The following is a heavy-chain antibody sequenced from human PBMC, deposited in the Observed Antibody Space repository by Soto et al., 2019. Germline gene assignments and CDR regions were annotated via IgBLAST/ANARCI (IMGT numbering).Heavy chain of an antibody. J-gene: IGHJ6*02. D-gene: IGHD4-17*01. V-gene: IGHV3-30*18. Sequence: PGGSLRLSCAASGFTFSSYGMHWVRQAPGKGLEWVAVISYDGSNKYYADSVKGRFTISRDNSKNTLYLQMNSLRAEDTAVYYCAKDRGGDYGSVFLNYYYGMDVWGQGTTVTVSS. CDR2: ISYDGSNK. CDR1: GFTFSSYG. CDR3: AKDRGGDYGSVFLNYYYGMDV.